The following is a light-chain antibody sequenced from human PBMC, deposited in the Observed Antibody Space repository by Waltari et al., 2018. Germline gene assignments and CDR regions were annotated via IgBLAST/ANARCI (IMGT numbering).Light chain of an antibody. Sequence: DIQMTQSPSSLSASVGDRVIITCRASQGIGNDLGWYQQKRGKVPQRLIYEASTLQSGVPSRFSGSGSGTEFTLTISGLQPEDFATFYCLQYNTYPWTFGQGTKVEVK. J-gene: IGKJ1*01. CDR3: LQYNTYPWT. V-gene: IGKV1-17*01. CDR2: EAS. CDR1: QGIGND.